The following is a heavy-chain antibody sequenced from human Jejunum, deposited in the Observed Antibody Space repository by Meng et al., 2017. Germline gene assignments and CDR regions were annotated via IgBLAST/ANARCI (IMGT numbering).Heavy chain of an antibody. V-gene: IGHV1-2*06. Sequence: VQPVQDGGEVKHAGAPLRVSSKASDYTFTNSSLHWVRRAPGQGLKWMGRITPNSGVTNYAQDFPDRVTMTRDTSISTVYMELRRLTSDDTAVYYCARDDNSRGPVTTSYWGQGTLVTVSS. CDR1: DYTFTNSS. CDR3: ARDDNSRGPVTTSY. D-gene: IGHD4-17*01. CDR2: ITPNSGVT. J-gene: IGHJ4*02.